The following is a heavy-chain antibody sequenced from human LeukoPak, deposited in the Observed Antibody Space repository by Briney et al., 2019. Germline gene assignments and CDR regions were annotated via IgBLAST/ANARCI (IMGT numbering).Heavy chain of an antibody. J-gene: IGHJ5*01. CDR1: GDSVSTNSAT. CDR3: ARLVGASWFDS. Sequence: SQTLSLTCAISGDSVSTNSATWTWLRQSRSRGLEWLGRTYYRSKWYNDYAVSMKSRITINPDTSKNQFSLQLNSVTPEDTAVYYCARLVGASWFDSWGQGTLVTVSS. D-gene: IGHD1-26*01. V-gene: IGHV6-1*01. CDR2: TYYRSKWYN.